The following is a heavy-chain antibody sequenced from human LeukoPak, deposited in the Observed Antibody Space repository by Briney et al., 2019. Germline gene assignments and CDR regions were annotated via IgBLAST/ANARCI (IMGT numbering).Heavy chain of an antibody. CDR1: GFTLSTDS. D-gene: IGHD6-13*01. J-gene: IGHJ4*02. V-gene: IGHV3-48*01. CDR3: ARDRSSSIFDY. Sequence: GGSLRLSCAASGFTLSTDSMNWVRQAPGKGLEWISYISYDSAIKYYADSVKGRFTISRDNSKNTLYLQMNSLRAEDTAVYYCARDRSSSIFDYWGQGTLVTVSS. CDR2: ISYDSAIK.